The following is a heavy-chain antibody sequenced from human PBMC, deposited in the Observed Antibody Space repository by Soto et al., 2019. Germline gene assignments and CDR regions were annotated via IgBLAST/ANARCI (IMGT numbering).Heavy chain of an antibody. V-gene: IGHV4-4*02. J-gene: IGHJ5*02. CDR2: IYHSGST. D-gene: IGHD4-17*01. CDR1: GGSISSSNW. CDR3: ASLPDYGDYGVWWFDP. Sequence: QVQLQESGPGLVKPSGSLSLTCVVSGGSISSSNWWSWVRQPPGKGLEWIGEIYHSGSTNYNPSLKSRVTISVDKSRNQFSLKLSSVTAADTAVYYCASLPDYGDYGVWWFDPWGQGTLVTVSS.